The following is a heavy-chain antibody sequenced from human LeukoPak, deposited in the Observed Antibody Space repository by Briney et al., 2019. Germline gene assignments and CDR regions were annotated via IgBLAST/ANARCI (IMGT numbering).Heavy chain of an antibody. CDR1: GFTFTSHW. V-gene: IGHV3-74*01. J-gene: IGHJ4*02. D-gene: IGHD1-1*01. CDR2: IKSDGTYS. Sequence: GGSLRLSCVASGFTFTSHWMHWVRQAPGKGLVCVSRIKSDGTYSDYGDSVRGRFTISRDNAKDTLYLQMNGLRVEDTAVYYCVRDDDQYGVDYWGRGTLVTVSS. CDR3: VRDDDQYGVDY.